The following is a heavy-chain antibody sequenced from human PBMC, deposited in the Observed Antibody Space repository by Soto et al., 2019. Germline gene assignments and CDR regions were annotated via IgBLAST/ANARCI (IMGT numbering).Heavy chain of an antibody. V-gene: IGHV3-74*01. Sequence: GGSLRLSCAASGFTFSSYWMHWVRQAPGKGLVWVSRINSDGSSTSYADSVKGRFTISRDNAKNTLYLQMNSLRAEDTAVYYCARFPSGHSEGDGMDVWGQGTTVTVSS. CDR1: GFTFSSYW. CDR2: INSDGSST. CDR3: ARFPSGHSEGDGMDV. D-gene: IGHD2-21*02. J-gene: IGHJ6*02.